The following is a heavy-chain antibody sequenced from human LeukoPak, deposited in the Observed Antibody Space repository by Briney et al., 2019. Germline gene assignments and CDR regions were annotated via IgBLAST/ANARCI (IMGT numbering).Heavy chain of an antibody. CDR3: ARRGERKWSQSHY. CDR1: GGSISSSNW. V-gene: IGHV4-4*02. CDR2: IDHSGST. D-gene: IGHD2-15*01. J-gene: IGHJ4*02. Sequence: PSGTLSLTCAVSGGSISSSNWWSGVRQPPGKGLEGMGEIDHSGSTNYNPSLKSRLTISVDKSKNQFSLKLSSVTAADPAVYYCARRGERKWSQSHYWGQGTLVTVSS.